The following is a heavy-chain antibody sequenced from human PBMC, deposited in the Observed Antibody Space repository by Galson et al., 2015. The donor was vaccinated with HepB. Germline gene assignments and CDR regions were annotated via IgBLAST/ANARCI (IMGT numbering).Heavy chain of an antibody. D-gene: IGHD3-9*01. Sequence: QSGAEVKKPGESLKISCKGSGYSFTSYWIGWVRQMPGKGLEWMGIIYPGDSDTRYSPSFQGQVTISADKSISTAYLQWSSLKASDTAMYYCASYGPRRPDDILSLPNWFDPWGQGTLVTVSS. J-gene: IGHJ5*02. CDR1: GYSFTSYW. CDR3: ASYGPRRPDDILSLPNWFDP. CDR2: IYPGDSDT. V-gene: IGHV5-51*01.